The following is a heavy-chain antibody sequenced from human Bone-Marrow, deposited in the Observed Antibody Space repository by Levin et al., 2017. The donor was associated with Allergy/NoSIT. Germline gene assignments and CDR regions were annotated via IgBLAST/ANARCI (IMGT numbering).Heavy chain of an antibody. CDR2: FDPEDGET. D-gene: IGHD1-26*01. CDR1: GDTLNDLH. V-gene: IGHV1-24*01. CDR3: ATAGLGAEGNWFDP. Sequence: GASVKVSCKVSGDTLNDLHMHWVRQVPGEGLEWMGGFDPEDGETIYAQKFQGRVTMTEDTSTDTAYMELSSLRSDDTAVYYCATAGLGAEGNWFDPWGQGTLVTVSS. J-gene: IGHJ5*02.